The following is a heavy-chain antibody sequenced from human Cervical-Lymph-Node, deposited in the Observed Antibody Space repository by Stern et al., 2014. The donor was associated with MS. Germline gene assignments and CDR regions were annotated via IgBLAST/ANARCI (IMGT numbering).Heavy chain of an antibody. V-gene: IGHV1-3*01. CDR1: GYAFRSYA. Sequence: QVQLVQSGAEVRKPGASVKVSCKASGYAFRSYAVHWVRQAPGQRLEWMGWINAGNGTARYSQRFQCRVTITRDTSANIVYLELSSLRSQDTAVYYCARDLKEGNIMYYYGMDVWGQGTTVTVSS. D-gene: IGHD3-16*01. CDR2: INAGNGTA. CDR3: ARDLKEGNIMYYYGMDV. J-gene: IGHJ6*01.